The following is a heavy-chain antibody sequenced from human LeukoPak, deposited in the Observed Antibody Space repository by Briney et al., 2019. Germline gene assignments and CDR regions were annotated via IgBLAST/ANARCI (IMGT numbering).Heavy chain of an antibody. J-gene: IGHJ6*02. V-gene: IGHV4-30-2*01. CDR3: AVSIRDHYYYYYGMDV. CDR1: GGSISSGGYS. D-gene: IGHD1-14*01. Sequence: SETLSLTCAVSGGSISSGGYSWSWIRQPPGKGLEWIGYIYHSGSTYYNPSLKSRVTISVDRSKNQFSLKLSSVTAADTAVYYCAVSIRDHYYYYYGMDVWGQGTTVTVSS. CDR2: IYHSGST.